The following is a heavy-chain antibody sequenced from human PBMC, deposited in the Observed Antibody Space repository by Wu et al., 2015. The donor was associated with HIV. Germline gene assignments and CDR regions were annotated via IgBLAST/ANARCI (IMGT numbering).Heavy chain of an antibody. CDR2: LDPESGET. V-gene: IGHV1-24*01. CDR1: GFSLSEAA. CDR3: ATGTRTTLGAPYYYYYMDI. Sequence: HVQLIQSGAEVKKPGASVKVSCGLSGFSLSEAAMNWVRQAPGKGLEWMGGLDPESGETIYSQKFQGRVSLTEDTSADTAYVELRSLTSEDTAVYYCATGTRTTLGAPYYYYYMDIWGKGTTVTVSS. D-gene: IGHD1-26*01. J-gene: IGHJ6*03.